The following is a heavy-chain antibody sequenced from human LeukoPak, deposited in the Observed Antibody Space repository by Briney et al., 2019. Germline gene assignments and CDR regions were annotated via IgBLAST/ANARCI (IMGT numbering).Heavy chain of an antibody. CDR1: GGSISSYY. CDR2: MYTSGST. Sequence: SETLSLTCTVFGGSISSYYWSWIRQPAGKGLEWIGRMYTSGSTNYNPSLKSRVTISVDTSKNQFSLKLTSVTAADTAVYYCARRGNSWPYYFDDWGQGTLVTVSS. CDR3: ARRGNSWPYYFDD. D-gene: IGHD6-13*01. J-gene: IGHJ4*02. V-gene: IGHV4-4*07.